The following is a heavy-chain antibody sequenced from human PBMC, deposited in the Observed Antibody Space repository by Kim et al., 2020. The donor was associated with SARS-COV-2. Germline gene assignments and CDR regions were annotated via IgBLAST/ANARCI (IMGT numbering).Heavy chain of an antibody. CDR3: AREFEDLLLWFGEKWFDP. D-gene: IGHD3-10*01. J-gene: IGHJ5*02. CDR2: INPSGGST. Sequence: ASVKVSCKASGYTFTSYYMHWVRQAPGQGLEWMGIINPSGGSTSYAQKFQGRVTMTRDTSTSTVYMELSSLRSEDTAVYYCAREFEDLLLWFGEKWFDPWGQGTLVTVSS. V-gene: IGHV1-46*01. CDR1: GYTFTSYY.